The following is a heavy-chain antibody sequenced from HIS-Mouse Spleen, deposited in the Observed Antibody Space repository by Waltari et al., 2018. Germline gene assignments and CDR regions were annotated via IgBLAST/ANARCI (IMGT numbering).Heavy chain of an antibody. CDR2: MSSSGSNI. D-gene: IGHD5-12*01. Sequence: QVQLVESGGGLVKPGGSLRLSCAASGFTFSDYYISWIRQAPGNGLEWVLYMSSSGSNIYYADPGKGRFPITRDNAKNSLYLQMSSLRAEDTAVYYCARADSGYDLGYYFDYWGQGTLVTVSS. CDR3: ARADSGYDLGYYFDY. CDR1: GFTFSDYY. J-gene: IGHJ4*02. V-gene: IGHV3-11*01.